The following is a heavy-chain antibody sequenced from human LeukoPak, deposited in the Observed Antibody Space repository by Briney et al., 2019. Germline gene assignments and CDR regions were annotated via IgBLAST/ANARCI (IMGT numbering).Heavy chain of an antibody. CDR2: INPNSGGT. Sequence: ASVKVSCKASGYTFTGYYMHWVRQAPGQGLEWMGWINPNSGGTNYAQKFQGRVTMTRDTSISTAYMELSRLRSDDTAVYYCARGTSGWSKLDYYYYGMDVWGQGTTVTVSS. J-gene: IGHJ6*02. CDR1: GYTFTGYY. D-gene: IGHD6-19*01. V-gene: IGHV1-2*02. CDR3: ARGTSGWSKLDYYYYGMDV.